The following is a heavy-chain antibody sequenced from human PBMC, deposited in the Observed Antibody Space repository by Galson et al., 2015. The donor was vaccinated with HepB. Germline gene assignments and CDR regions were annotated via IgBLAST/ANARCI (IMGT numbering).Heavy chain of an antibody. CDR3: ARDSGSYYGMIDY. D-gene: IGHD1-26*01. V-gene: IGHV4-4*02. J-gene: IGHJ4*02. Sequence: SETLSLTCAVSGGSISSSNWWSWVRQPPGKGLEWIGEIYHSGSTNYNPSLKSRVTISVDKSKNQFSLKLSSVTAADTAVYYCARDSGSYYGMIDYWGQGTLVTVSS. CDR2: IYHSGST. CDR1: GGSISSSNW.